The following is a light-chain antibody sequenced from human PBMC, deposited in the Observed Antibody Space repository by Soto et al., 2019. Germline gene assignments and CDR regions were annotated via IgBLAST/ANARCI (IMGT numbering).Light chain of an antibody. CDR1: SSDIGGYNY. Sequence: QSVLTQPASVSGSPGQSIAISCTGTSSDIGGYNYVSWYQQHPGKAPKLMIYEVTYRPSGVSNRFSGSKSGNTASLTISGLQAEDEADYYCNSYKSSSTLVFGTGTKVTVL. V-gene: IGLV2-14*01. J-gene: IGLJ1*01. CDR3: NSYKSSSTLV. CDR2: EVT.